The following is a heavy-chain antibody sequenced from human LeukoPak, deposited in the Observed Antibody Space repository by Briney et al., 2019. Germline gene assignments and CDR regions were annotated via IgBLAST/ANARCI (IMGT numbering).Heavy chain of an antibody. CDR1: GGSFSGYY. CDR2: INHSGST. CDR3: ARVWFGIADY. Sequence: PSETLSLTCAVYGGSFSGYYWSWIRQPPGKGLEWIGEINHSGSTNYNPSLKSRVTISVDTSKNQSSLKLSSVTAADTAVYYCARVWFGIADYWGQGTLVTVSS. V-gene: IGHV4-34*01. D-gene: IGHD3-10*01. J-gene: IGHJ4*02.